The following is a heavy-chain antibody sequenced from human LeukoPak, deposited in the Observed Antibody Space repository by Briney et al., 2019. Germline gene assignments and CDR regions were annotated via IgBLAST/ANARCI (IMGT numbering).Heavy chain of an antibody. D-gene: IGHD3-10*01. CDR2: INPNSGGT. CDR3: ARAMVRGVITTVNDAFDI. CDR1: GDTFTGSY. J-gene: IGHJ3*02. V-gene: IGHV1-2*02. Sequence: ASVNVSRKASGDTFTGSYMHWVRQAPGQGLEWMGWINPNSGGTNYAQKFQGRVTMTRDTSISTAYMELSRLRSDDTAVYYRARAMVRGVITTVNDAFDIWGQGTMLTVSS.